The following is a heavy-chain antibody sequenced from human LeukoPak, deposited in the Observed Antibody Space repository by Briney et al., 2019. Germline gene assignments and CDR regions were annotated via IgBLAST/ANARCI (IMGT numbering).Heavy chain of an antibody. CDR2: TSAYNGNT. CDR1: GYTFTTYG. V-gene: IGHV1-18*04. Sequence: ASVKVSCKASGYTFTTYGVSWVRQAPGQGLEWMGWTSAYNGNTNYAQKFQGRVTMTTDTSTNTVYLELRSLRSDDTAVYYCARDDRSGSWSWFDPWGQGTLVIVSS. D-gene: IGHD6-13*01. CDR3: ARDDRSGSWSWFDP. J-gene: IGHJ5*02.